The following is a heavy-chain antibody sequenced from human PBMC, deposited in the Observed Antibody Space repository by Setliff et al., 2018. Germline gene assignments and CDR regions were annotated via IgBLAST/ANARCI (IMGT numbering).Heavy chain of an antibody. V-gene: IGHV1-69*13. Sequence: SVKVSCKASGGTFTNYGVSWVRQAPGQGLEWMGGTIPLFGTTDYAQKFQGRVTITADESTSTVYMELSSLRSDDTALYYCAREEGYYYDSTDYYYYMDVWGKGTTVTVSS. CDR1: GGTFTNYG. J-gene: IGHJ6*03. CDR2: TIPLFGTT. CDR3: AREEGYYYDSTDYYYYMDV. D-gene: IGHD3-22*01.